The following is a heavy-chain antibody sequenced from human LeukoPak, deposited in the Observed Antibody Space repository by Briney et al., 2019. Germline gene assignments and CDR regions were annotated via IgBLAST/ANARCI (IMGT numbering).Heavy chain of an antibody. CDR1: GGSFSGYY. CDR3: ARASVVVTADY. V-gene: IGHV4-34*01. CDR2: INHSGST. Sequence: SETLCLTCAVYGGSFSGYYWSWIRQPPGKGLEWIGEINHSGSTNYNPSLKSRVTISVDTSKNQFSLKLSSVTAADTAVYYCARASVVVTADYWGQGTLVTVSS. D-gene: IGHD3-22*01. J-gene: IGHJ4*02.